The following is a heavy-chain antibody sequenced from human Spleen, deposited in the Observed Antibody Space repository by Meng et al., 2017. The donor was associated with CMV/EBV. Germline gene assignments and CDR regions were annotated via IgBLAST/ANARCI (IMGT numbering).Heavy chain of an antibody. CDR3: AREDGTTDNWFDP. CDR1: GYNFTGYY. J-gene: IGHJ5*02. D-gene: IGHD4-11*01. Sequence: CKASGYNFTGYYMHWVRQAPGQGLEWMGWINPNSGGTNYAQKFQGRVTMTRDTSISTAYMELSRLGSDDTAVYYCAREDGTTDNWFDPWGQGTLVTVSS. CDR2: INPNSGGT. V-gene: IGHV1-2*02.